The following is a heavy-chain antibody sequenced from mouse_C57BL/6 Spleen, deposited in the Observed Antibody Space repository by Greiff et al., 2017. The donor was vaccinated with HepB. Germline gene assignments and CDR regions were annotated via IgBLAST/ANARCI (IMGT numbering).Heavy chain of an antibody. J-gene: IGHJ1*03. V-gene: IGHV5-17*01. D-gene: IGHD2-4*01. CDR1: GFTFSDYG. CDR3: ARKYYDYDGDWYFDV. CDR2: ISSGSSTI. Sequence: EVKLQESGGGLVKPGGSLKLSCAASGFTFSDYGMHWVRQAPEKGLEWVAYISSGSSTIYYADTVKGRFTISRDNAKNTLFLQMTSLRSEDTAMYYCARKYYDYDGDWYFDVWGTGTTVTVSS.